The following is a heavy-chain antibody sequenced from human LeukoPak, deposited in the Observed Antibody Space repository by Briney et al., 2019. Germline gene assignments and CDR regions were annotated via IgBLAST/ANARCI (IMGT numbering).Heavy chain of an antibody. J-gene: IGHJ3*02. CDR1: GLIYSCYY. CDR2: GSSSSSYT. D-gene: IGHD6-13*01. Sequence: GWALRLSCGAWGLIYSCYYGSWIRQAPGEGLEWVSYGSSSSSYTNYADSVKGRFTISRDNSKNTLYLQMDSLRAEDTAVYYCAKRPSTSWYDDAFDIWGQGTMVTVSS. CDR3: AKRPSTSWYDDAFDI. V-gene: IGHV3-11*03.